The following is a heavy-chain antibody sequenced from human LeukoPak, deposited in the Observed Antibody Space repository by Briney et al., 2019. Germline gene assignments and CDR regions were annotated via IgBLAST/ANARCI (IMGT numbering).Heavy chain of an antibody. J-gene: IGHJ4*02. CDR1: GLTFSSSA. CDR2: ISGSGGHT. V-gene: IGHV3-23*01. Sequence: GGSLRLSCAASGLTFSSSAMSWVRQAPGEGLEWVSVISGSGGHTYYADSVKGRFTISRDNSKNTLYLQMNSLRADDTAVYYCARSHYDILTGYYRGYFDYWGQGTLVTVSS. D-gene: IGHD3-9*01. CDR3: ARSHYDILTGYYRGYFDY.